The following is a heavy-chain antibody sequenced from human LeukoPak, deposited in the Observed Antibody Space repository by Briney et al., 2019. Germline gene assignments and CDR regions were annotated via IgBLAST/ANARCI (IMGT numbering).Heavy chain of an antibody. CDR3: ARSLEAGYSSSWYWGY. V-gene: IGHV3-11*04. J-gene: IGHJ4*02. D-gene: IGHD6-13*01. CDR2: ISSSGSTI. Sequence: GGTLRLSCAASGFTFSDYYMSWIRQAPGKGLEWVSYISSSGSTIYYADSVEGRFTISRDNAKNSLYLQMNSLRAEDTAVYYCARSLEAGYSSSWYWGYWGQGTLVTVSS. CDR1: GFTFSDYY.